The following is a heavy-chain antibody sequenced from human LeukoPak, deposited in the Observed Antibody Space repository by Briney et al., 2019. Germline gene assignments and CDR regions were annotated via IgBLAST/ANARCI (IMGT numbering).Heavy chain of an antibody. D-gene: IGHD3-22*01. J-gene: IGHJ6*02. CDR1: GGSISSSNW. Sequence: SETLSLTCAVSGGSISSSNWWSWVRQPPGKGLEWIGEIYHSGSTNYNPSLKSRVTISVDKSKNQFSLKLSSVTAADTAVYYCARDMTYYYDSSGEPSYYYYGMDVWGQGTTVTVSS. CDR2: IYHSGST. CDR3: ARDMTYYYDSSGEPSYYYYGMDV. V-gene: IGHV4-4*02.